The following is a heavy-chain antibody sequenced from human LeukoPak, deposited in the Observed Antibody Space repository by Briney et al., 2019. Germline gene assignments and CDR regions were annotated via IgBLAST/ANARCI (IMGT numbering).Heavy chain of an antibody. CDR3: AREPSGVAPRDI. Sequence: GGSLRLSCAASGFTFSSYWMSWVRQAPGKGLDWVANIKQDGSEKYYVDSVKGRFTISRDNAKNSLYLQMNGLRAEDTAVYYCAREPSGVAPRDIWGQGTMVTVSS. V-gene: IGHV3-7*03. J-gene: IGHJ3*02. D-gene: IGHD2-8*02. CDR2: IKQDGSEK. CDR1: GFTFSSYW.